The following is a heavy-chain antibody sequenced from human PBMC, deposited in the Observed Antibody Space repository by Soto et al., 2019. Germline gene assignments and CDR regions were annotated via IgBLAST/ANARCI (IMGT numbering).Heavy chain of an antibody. CDR3: ARDSAKAAGTYFDY. Sequence: GGSLRLSCVASGFTFSSYAMHWVRQAPGKGLEWVAVISYDGSNKYYADSVKGRFTISRDNSKNTLYLQMNSLRAEDTAVYYCARDSAKAAGTYFDYWGQGTLVTVSS. J-gene: IGHJ4*02. CDR1: GFTFSSYA. CDR2: ISYDGSNK. V-gene: IGHV3-30-3*01. D-gene: IGHD2-15*01.